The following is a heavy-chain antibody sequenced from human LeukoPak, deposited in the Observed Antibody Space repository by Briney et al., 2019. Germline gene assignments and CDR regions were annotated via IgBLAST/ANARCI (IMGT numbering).Heavy chain of an antibody. CDR3: ARENYYDSSGYSD. CDR2: IYYSGST. V-gene: IGHV4-30-4*01. Sequence: SETPSLTCTVSGGSISSGDYYWSWIRQPPGKGLEWIGYIYYSGSTYYNPSLKSRVTISVDTSKNQFSLKLSSVTAADTAVYYCARENYYDSSGYSDWGQGTLVTVSS. D-gene: IGHD3-22*01. J-gene: IGHJ4*02. CDR1: GGSISSGDYY.